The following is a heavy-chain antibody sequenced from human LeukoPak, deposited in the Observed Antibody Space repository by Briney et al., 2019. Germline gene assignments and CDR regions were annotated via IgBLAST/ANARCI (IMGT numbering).Heavy chain of an antibody. CDR3: AKEGAYPIITYDS. CDR1: GLTFSSYG. J-gene: IGHJ5*01. CDR2: IKQDGNEK. V-gene: IGHV3-7*01. Sequence: PGGSLRLSCAASGLTFSSYGVTWVRQAPGEGLEWVDNIKQDGNEKHYEDSVKGRFSIPRENAKNSLYLQMDSLRAEDTAVYYCAKEGAYPIITYDSWGQGALVTVSS. D-gene: IGHD3-10*01.